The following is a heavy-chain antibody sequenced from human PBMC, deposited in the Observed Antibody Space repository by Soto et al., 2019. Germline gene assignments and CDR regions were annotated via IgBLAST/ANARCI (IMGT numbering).Heavy chain of an antibody. CDR2: IRSKAYGGTT. V-gene: IGHV3-49*04. J-gene: IGHJ6*02. CDR3: ARDVASYDYGDFYGMDV. Sequence: GSLRLSCVASGFTFSSYAMHWVRQAPGKGLEWVSFIRSKAYGGTTEYAASVKGRFTISRDDSKSIAYLQMNRLQSEDTAVYYCARDVASYDYGDFYGMDVWGQGTTVTVSS. D-gene: IGHD4-17*01. CDR1: GFTFSSYA.